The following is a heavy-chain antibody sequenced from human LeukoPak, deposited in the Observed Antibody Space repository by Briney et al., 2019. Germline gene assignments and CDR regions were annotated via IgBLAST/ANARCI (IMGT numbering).Heavy chain of an antibody. CDR1: GYTFTGYY. J-gene: IGHJ4*02. CDR3: ARGGTVTTYDY. V-gene: IGHV1-8*03. Sequence: ASVKVSCKASGYTFTGYYMHWVRQAPGQGLEWMGWMNPNSGNTGYAQKFQGRVTITRNTSISTAYMELSSLRSEDTAVYYCARGGTVTTYDYWGQGTLVTVSS. D-gene: IGHD4-11*01. CDR2: MNPNSGNT.